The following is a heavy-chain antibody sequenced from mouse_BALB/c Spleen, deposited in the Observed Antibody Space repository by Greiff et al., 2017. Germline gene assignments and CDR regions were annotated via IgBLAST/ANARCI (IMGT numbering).Heavy chain of an antibody. V-gene: IGHV5-6-5*01. CDR2: ISSGGST. CDR1: GFTFSSYA. Sequence: EVKVVESGGGLVKPGGSLKLSCAASGFTFSSYAMSWVRQTPEKRLEWVASISSGGSTYYPDSVKGRFTITRDNARNILYLQMSSLRSEDTAMYYCARGRASYDWFAYWGQGTLVTVSA. D-gene: IGHD6-1*01. J-gene: IGHJ3*01. CDR3: ARGRASYDWFAY.